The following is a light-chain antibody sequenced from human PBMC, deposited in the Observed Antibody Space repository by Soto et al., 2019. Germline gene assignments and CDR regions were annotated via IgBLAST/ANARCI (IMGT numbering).Light chain of an antibody. CDR1: QSVTSSY. V-gene: IGKV3-20*01. CDR2: GAS. J-gene: IGKJ1*01. Sequence: EIVLTQSPGTLSLSSVERATLSCRASQSVTSSYLAWYQQRPGQAPRLLIYGASIRATGVPARFSGSGSGTDYTLTISSLQSEDFGVYFCQQYDQWWTFGQGTKVDIK. CDR3: QQYDQWWT.